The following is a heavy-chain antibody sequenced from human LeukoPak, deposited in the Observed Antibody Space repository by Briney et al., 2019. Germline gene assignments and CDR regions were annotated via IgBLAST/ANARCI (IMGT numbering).Heavy chain of an antibody. CDR1: GGSFSNYY. J-gene: IGHJ6*02. CDR2: IYTSGST. V-gene: IGHV4-4*07. Sequence: KPSETLSLTCTVSGGSFSNYYWSWIRQPAGKGLEWIGRIYTSGSTNYNPSAKSRVTMSVDTSNNQFSLKLTSVTAADTAVYYCARQPPQYYGMDVWGQGTTVTVSS. D-gene: IGHD1-14*01. CDR3: ARQPPQYYGMDV.